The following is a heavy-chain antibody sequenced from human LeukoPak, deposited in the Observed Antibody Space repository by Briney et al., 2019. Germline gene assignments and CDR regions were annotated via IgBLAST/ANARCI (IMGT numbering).Heavy chain of an antibody. CDR3: ARTCCSETSKFDY. Sequence: ASVKVSCKASGYTVTRDYMHWVRQAPGQGLEWMGVINPSGDGTSYAQKFQGRVTMTRNVSTSTVYMELSSLRSEDTAMYYCARTCCSETSKFDYWGQGTLVTVSS. J-gene: IGHJ4*02. D-gene: IGHD2-15*01. CDR1: GYTVTRDY. V-gene: IGHV1-46*01. CDR2: INPSGDGT.